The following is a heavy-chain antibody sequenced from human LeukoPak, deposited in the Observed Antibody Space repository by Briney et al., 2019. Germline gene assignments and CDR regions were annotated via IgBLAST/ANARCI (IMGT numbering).Heavy chain of an antibody. J-gene: IGHJ6*03. Sequence: PGGSLRLSCAASGFTFSSYAMSWVRQAPGKGLEWVSGINWNGGSTGYADSVKGRFTTSRDNAKNSLYLQMNSLRAEDTALYHCARGVAYYYYYYMDVWGKGTTVTVSS. CDR1: GFTFSSYA. CDR2: INWNGGST. D-gene: IGHD2-21*01. CDR3: ARGVAYYYYYYMDV. V-gene: IGHV3-20*01.